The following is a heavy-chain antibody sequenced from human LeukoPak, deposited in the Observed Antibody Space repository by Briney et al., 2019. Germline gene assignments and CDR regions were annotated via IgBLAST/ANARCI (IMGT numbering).Heavy chain of an antibody. J-gene: IGHJ4*02. Sequence: SVKVSCKASGGTFSSYAISWVRQAPGQGLEWMGGIIPIFGTANYAQKFQGRVTMTTDTSTSTAYMELRSLRSDDTAVYYCARDSKSKYSGYDYVTPFDYWGQGTLVTVSS. CDR3: ARDSKSKYSGYDYVTPFDY. D-gene: IGHD5-12*01. CDR2: IIPIFGTA. CDR1: GGTFSSYA. V-gene: IGHV1-69*05.